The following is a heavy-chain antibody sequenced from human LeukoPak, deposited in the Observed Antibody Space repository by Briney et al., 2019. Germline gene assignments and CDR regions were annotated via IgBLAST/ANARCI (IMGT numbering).Heavy chain of an antibody. J-gene: IGHJ4*02. V-gene: IGHV4-4*07. CDR1: GGSISSYY. CDR2: IYTSGST. D-gene: IGHD2-2*01. Sequence: SETLSLTCTVSGGSISSYYWSWIRQPAGKGLEWIGRIYTSGSTNYNPSLKSRVTISVDKSKNQFSLKLYSVTAADTAVYYCASASSGYCSSTTCYVTFDYWGQGTLVTVSS. CDR3: ASASSGYCSSTTCYVTFDY.